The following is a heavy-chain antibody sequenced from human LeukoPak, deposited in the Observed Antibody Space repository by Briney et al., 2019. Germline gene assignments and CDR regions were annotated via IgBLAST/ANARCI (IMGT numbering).Heavy chain of an antibody. V-gene: IGHV1-18*01. Sequence: ASVKVSCKASGGTFSSYAISWVRQAPGQGLEWMGWISAYNGNTNYAQKLRGRVTMTTDTSTSTAYMELRSLRSDDTAVYYCAAAVDIVATPWGGDAFDIWGQGTMVTVSS. CDR3: AAAVDIVATPWGGDAFDI. CDR1: GGTFSSYA. D-gene: IGHD5-12*01. CDR2: ISAYNGNT. J-gene: IGHJ3*02.